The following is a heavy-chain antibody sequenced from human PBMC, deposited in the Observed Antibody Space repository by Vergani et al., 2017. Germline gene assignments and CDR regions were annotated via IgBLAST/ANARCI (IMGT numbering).Heavy chain of an antibody. Sequence: QLPLQESGPGLVKPSATLSLTCSVSGASIRSSNYYWGWIRQPPGKGLEWIASIYYSGSTYYNPSLKSRVTISVDTSKNQFSLKLSSVTAADTAVYFCARGSRAAGYSGPDSWGQGTRVTVSS. CDR1: GASIRSSNYY. CDR2: IYYSGST. D-gene: IGHD6-13*01. J-gene: IGHJ4*02. V-gene: IGHV4-39*01. CDR3: ARGSRAAGYSGPDS.